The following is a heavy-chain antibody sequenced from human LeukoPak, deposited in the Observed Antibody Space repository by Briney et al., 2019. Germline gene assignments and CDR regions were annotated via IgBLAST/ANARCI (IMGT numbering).Heavy chain of an antibody. D-gene: IGHD2-2*02. Sequence: GGSLRLSCAASGFTVSSNYMSWVRQAPGKGLEWVSSISSSSSYIYYADSVKGRFTISRDNAKNSLYLQMNSLRAEDTAVYYCARVGEYCSSTSCYTSDYWGQGTLVTVSS. CDR3: ARVGEYCSSTSCYTSDY. J-gene: IGHJ4*02. CDR2: ISSSSSYI. CDR1: GFTVSSNY. V-gene: IGHV3-21*01.